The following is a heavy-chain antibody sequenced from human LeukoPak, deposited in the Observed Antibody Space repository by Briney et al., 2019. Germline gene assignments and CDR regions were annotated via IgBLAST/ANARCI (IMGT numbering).Heavy chain of an antibody. J-gene: IGHJ4*02. CDR2: ISYDGSNK. CDR1: GFTFSSYG. V-gene: IGHV3-30*18. CDR3: AKDATMVRGVITYFDY. Sequence: GGSLRLSCADSGFTFSSYGMHWVRQAPGKGLEWVAVISYDGSNKYYADSVKGQFTISRDNSKNTLYLQMNSLRAEDTAVYYCAKDATMVRGVITYFDYWGQETLVTVSS. D-gene: IGHD3-10*01.